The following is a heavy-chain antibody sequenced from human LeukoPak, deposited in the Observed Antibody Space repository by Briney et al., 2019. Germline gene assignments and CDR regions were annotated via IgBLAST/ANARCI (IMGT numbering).Heavy chain of an antibody. CDR2: IKQDGSEK. V-gene: IGHV3-7*01. D-gene: IGHD3-10*01. CDR3: ARGVPYGSGGGYFDY. CDR1: GFTFSSYW. J-gene: IGHJ4*02. Sequence: PGGSLGLSCAASGFTFSSYWMSWVRQAPGKGLEWVANIKQDGSEKYYVDSVKGRFTISRDNAKNSLYLQMNSLRAEDTAVYYCARGVPYGSGGGYFDYWGQGTLVTVSS.